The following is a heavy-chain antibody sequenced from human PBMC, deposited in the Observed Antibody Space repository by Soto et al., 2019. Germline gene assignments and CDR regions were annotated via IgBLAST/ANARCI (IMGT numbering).Heavy chain of an antibody. D-gene: IGHD6-19*01. Sequence: QVQLVESGGGVVQPGRSLRLSCAASGFIFSSYGMHWVRQAPGKGLEWVAVIWYDGSNKYYADSVKGRFTISRDNSKNTLFLHMNSLRAEDPAVYYCARGRDISGWYQDYWGQGTLVTVSS. CDR1: GFIFSSYG. V-gene: IGHV3-33*01. J-gene: IGHJ4*02. CDR2: IWYDGSNK. CDR3: ARGRDISGWYQDY.